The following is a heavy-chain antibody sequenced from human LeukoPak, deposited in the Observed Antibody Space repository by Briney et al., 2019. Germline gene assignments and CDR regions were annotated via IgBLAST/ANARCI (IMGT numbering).Heavy chain of an antibody. J-gene: IGHJ4*02. D-gene: IGHD3-10*01. CDR1: GFTFSTYG. CDR3: AKHLTMVRGVIIHPSTNFDY. V-gene: IGHV3-23*01. CDR2: IGDSGGST. Sequence: TGGSLRLSCAASGFTFSTYGMNWVRQAPGKGLEWVSGIGDSGGSTYYADSVKGRFTISRDNSKNTLYLQMNSLRAEDTAVYYCAKHLTMVRGVIIHPSTNFDYWGQGTLVTVSS.